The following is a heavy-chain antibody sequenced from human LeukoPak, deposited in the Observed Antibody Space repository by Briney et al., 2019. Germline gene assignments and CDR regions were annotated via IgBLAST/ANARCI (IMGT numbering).Heavy chain of an antibody. CDR3: ARERGGYYYDSSGYKNDAFDI. CDR1: GGSVSSGSYY. D-gene: IGHD3-22*01. Sequence: SETLSLTCTVSGGSVSSGSYYWSWIRQPPGKGLEWIGYIYYSGSTNYNPSLKSRVTISVDKSKNQFSPKLSSVTAADTAVYYCARERGGYYYDSSGYKNDAFDIWGQGTMVTVSS. J-gene: IGHJ3*02. V-gene: IGHV4-61*01. CDR2: IYYSGST.